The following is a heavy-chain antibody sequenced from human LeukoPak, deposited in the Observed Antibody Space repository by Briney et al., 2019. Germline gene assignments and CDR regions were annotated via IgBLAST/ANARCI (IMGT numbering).Heavy chain of an antibody. V-gene: IGHV3-21*01. Sequence: PGGSLRLSCAASGFTFSSYSMNWVRQAPGKGLEWVSSISSSSSYIYYADSVKGRFTISRDNAKNSLYLQMNSLRAEDTAVYYCARVMVRGVITPDFDYWGQGTLVTVSS. J-gene: IGHJ4*02. D-gene: IGHD3-10*01. CDR3: ARVMVRGVITPDFDY. CDR1: GFTFSSYS. CDR2: ISSSSSYI.